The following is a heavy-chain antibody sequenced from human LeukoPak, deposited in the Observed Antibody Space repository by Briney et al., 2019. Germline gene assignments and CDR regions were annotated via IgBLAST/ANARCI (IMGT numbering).Heavy chain of an antibody. CDR1: GFTFSTYA. J-gene: IGHJ4*02. V-gene: IGHV3-23*01. D-gene: IGHD3-16*02. CDR3: ASTPFYDYVWGSYRYRGLFDN. CDR2: ICGSGGCT. Sequence: GGSLRLSCAASGFTFSTYAMSWVRQAPGRGLEWVSGICGSGGCTYYADSVKGRFTISRDNSKNTLYLQMNSLRVEDTAVYYCASTPFYDYVWGSYRYRGLFDNWGQGTLVSVSS.